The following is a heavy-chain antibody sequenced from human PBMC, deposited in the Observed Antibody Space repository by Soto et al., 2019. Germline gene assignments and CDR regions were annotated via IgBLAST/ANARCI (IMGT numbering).Heavy chain of an antibody. V-gene: IGHV4-34*01. J-gene: IGHJ5*02. Sequence: PSETLSLTCAVYGGSFSGYYWSWIRQPPGKGLEWIGEINHSGSTNYNPSLKSRFSISVDTSKNQFSLNLSSVTAADTAVYYFARVAYDYVWGSYHWFDPWGQGTLVTVSS. CDR3: ARVAYDYVWGSYHWFDP. D-gene: IGHD3-16*02. CDR2: INHSGST. CDR1: GGSFSGYY.